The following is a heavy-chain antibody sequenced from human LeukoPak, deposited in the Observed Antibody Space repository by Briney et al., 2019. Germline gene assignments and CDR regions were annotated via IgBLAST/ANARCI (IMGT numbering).Heavy chain of an antibody. J-gene: IGHJ3*02. CDR1: GFTVSSNY. Sequence: GGSLRLSCAASGFTVSSNYMSWVRQAPGKGLEWVSVIYSGGSTYYADSVKGRFTISRDNSKNTLYLQMNSLRAVDTAVYYCARDSFHYYGSGSYFGAFDIWGQGTMVTVSS. V-gene: IGHV3-66*01. CDR3: ARDSFHYYGSGSYFGAFDI. CDR2: IYSGGST. D-gene: IGHD3-10*01.